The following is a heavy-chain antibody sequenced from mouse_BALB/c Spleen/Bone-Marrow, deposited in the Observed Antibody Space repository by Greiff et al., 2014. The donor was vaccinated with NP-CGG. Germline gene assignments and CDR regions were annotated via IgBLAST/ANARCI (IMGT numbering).Heavy chain of an antibody. V-gene: IGHV14-3*02. CDR2: IDPANGIT. CDR1: GFNIKDTF. D-gene: IGHD2-1*01. J-gene: IGHJ4*01. CDR3: ASSGNYEGGAMDY. Sequence: VQLKESGAELVKPGASVKLSCTASGFNIKDTFMHWMKQRPEQGLEWNGRIDPANGITKYDPKFQGKATITTDTSSNTAYLQLSSRTSEDTAVYYRASSGNYEGGAMDYWGQGTSVTVSS.